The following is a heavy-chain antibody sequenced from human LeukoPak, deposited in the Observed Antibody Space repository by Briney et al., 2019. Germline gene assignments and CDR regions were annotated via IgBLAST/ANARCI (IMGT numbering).Heavy chain of an antibody. CDR1: GFTFSSYS. J-gene: IGHJ5*02. D-gene: IGHD6-13*01. V-gene: IGHV3-48*01. CDR2: ISSSSSTI. Sequence: TGGSLRLSCAASGFTFSSYSMNWVRQAPGKGLEWVSYISSSSSTIYYADSVKGRFTISRDNAKNSLYLQMNSLRAEDTAVYYCARMQLVLGNWFDPWGQGTLVTGSS. CDR3: ARMQLVLGNWFDP.